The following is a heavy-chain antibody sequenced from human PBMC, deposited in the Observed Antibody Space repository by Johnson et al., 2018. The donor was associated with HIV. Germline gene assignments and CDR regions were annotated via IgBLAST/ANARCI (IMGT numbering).Heavy chain of an antibody. CDR3: ATRDPTHRPGVFDI. D-gene: IGHD1-14*01. J-gene: IGHJ3*02. Sequence: QMLLVESGGGVVQPGRSLRLSCAASGFTFSDYYMSWIRQAPGKGLEWVSYISSSGSTIYYAASVKGRFTISRDNAKNSLYLQMNSLRAEDTAVYYCATRDPTHRPGVFDIWGQGTMVTVSS. CDR1: GFTFSDYY. CDR2: ISSSGSTI. V-gene: IGHV3-11*04.